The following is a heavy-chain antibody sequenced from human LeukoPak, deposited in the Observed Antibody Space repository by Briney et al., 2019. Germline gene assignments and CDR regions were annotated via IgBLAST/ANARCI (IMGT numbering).Heavy chain of an antibody. CDR2: IYSGGST. D-gene: IGHD2-15*01. CDR3: ASDSYSPEYFQH. Sequence: GGSLRLSCAASGFTVSSNYMSWVRQAPGKGLEWVSVIYSGGSTYYADSVKGRFTISRDNSKNTLYLQMNSLRAEDTAVYYCASDSYSPEYFQHWGQGTLVTVSS. CDR1: GFTVSSNY. V-gene: IGHV3-66*01. J-gene: IGHJ1*01.